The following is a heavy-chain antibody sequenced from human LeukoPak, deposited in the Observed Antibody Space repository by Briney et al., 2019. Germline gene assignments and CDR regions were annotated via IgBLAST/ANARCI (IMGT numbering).Heavy chain of an antibody. CDR3: ARSVDTSMVGDY. Sequence: PSETLSLTCTVPGGAISNYYWSWIRQPPGKGLEWIGYIYYSGSTNYNPSLKNRVTISLDASKNQFSLKLNSVTAADTAVYYCARSVDTSMVGDYWGQGTLVTVSS. CDR2: IYYSGST. D-gene: IGHD5-18*01. V-gene: IGHV4-59*01. CDR1: GGAISNYY. J-gene: IGHJ4*02.